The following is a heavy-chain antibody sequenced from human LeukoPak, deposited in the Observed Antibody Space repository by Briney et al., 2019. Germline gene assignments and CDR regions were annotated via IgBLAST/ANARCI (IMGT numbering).Heavy chain of an antibody. CDR3: AKASDFDSSGFPIDVFDF. V-gene: IGHV3-23*01. CDR2: ISGAGGTT. J-gene: IGHJ4*02. CDR1: GFTSSTFD. Sequence: GGSLRLSCAASGFTSSTFDMSWVRQAPGKGLQWVSTISGAGGTTLFADSVKGRFSISRDNSNNKVFLQMNSLRVEDTAVYYCAKASDFDSSGFPIDVFDFWGQGLLVSVAS. D-gene: IGHD3-22*01.